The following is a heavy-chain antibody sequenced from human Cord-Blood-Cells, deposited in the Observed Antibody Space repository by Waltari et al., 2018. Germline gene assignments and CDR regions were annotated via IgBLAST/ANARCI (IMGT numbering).Heavy chain of an antibody. J-gene: IGHJ4*02. V-gene: IGHV1-2*02. Sequence: QVQLVQSGAEVKKPGASVKVSCKASGYTFTGYYMHWVRQAPGQGLEWMGWINPNSGGPNYEQKFQGRVTMTRDTSISTAYMELSRLRSDDTAVYYCARAPDLGTLDYWGQGTLVTVSS. D-gene: IGHD7-27*01. CDR3: ARAPDLGTLDY. CDR2: INPNSGGP. CDR1: GYTFTGYY.